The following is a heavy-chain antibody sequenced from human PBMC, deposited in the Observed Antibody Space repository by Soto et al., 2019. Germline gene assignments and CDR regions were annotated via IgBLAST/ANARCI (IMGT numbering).Heavy chain of an antibody. CDR1: GGTFSSYA. CDR2: IIPIFGTA. V-gene: IGHV1-69*13. CDR3: AINYSGSVQPYGMDV. Sequence: ASVKVACKASGGTFSSYAISWVRQAPGQGLEWMGGIIPIFGTANYAQKFQGRVTITADESTSTAYMELSSLRSEDTAVYYCAINYSGSVQPYGMDVWGQWTTVTV. J-gene: IGHJ6*02. D-gene: IGHD3-10*01.